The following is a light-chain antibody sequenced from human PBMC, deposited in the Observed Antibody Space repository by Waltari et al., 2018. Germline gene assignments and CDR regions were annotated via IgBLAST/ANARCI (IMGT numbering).Light chain of an antibody. CDR1: SVLTASNHRNL. J-gene: IGKJ2*01. CDR2: WAS. CDR3: QQYFTTPYT. Sequence: SVLTASNHRNLLELYQQKPGQFHKLLFYWASTRYSGVPDRFSASRNATDFTLTISNLQDEELAVYYFQQYFTTPYTFGQGNKLDMK. V-gene: IGKV4-1*01.